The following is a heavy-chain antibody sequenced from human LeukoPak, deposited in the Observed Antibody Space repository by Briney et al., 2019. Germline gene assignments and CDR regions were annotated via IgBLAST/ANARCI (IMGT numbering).Heavy chain of an antibody. CDR3: ARGSWSAADTNIDY. D-gene: IGHD6-13*01. V-gene: IGHV3-21*01. Sequence: GGSLRLSCAASGFTFSSYNMNWVRQAPGKGLEWVSSISSSSSYIYYADSVKGRFTISRDNAKNSLYLQMNSLRVEDTAVYCCARGSWSAADTNIDYWGQGTLVTVSS. CDR2: ISSSSSYI. CDR1: GFTFSSYN. J-gene: IGHJ4*02.